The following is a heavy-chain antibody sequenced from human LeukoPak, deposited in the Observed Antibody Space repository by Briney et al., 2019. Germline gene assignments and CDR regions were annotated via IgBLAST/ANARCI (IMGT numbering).Heavy chain of an antibody. Sequence: GGSLRLPCAASGFTFSSYGMHWVRQVPGKGLEWVAVISYDGSNKYYADSVKGRFTISRDNSKNTLYLQMNSLRAEDTAVYYCAKNIVGATNYWGQGTLVTVSS. V-gene: IGHV3-30*18. D-gene: IGHD1-26*01. J-gene: IGHJ4*02. CDR3: AKNIVGATNY. CDR2: ISYDGSNK. CDR1: GFTFSSYG.